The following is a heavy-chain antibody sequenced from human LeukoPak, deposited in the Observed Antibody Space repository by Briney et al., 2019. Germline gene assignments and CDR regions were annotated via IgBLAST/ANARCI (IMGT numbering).Heavy chain of an antibody. Sequence: ASVKVSCKTSGYSFTNFGITWVRQAPGQGLEWMGWISGYNSKTFYAHEFQGRVTMTTDTLTSTVYMELSSLRSDDTAVYYCVRDNSIADRGWWFDPWGQGTLVTVSS. CDR2: ISGYNSKT. J-gene: IGHJ5*02. V-gene: IGHV1-18*01. D-gene: IGHD1-14*01. CDR3: VRDNSIADRGWWFDP. CDR1: GYSFTNFG.